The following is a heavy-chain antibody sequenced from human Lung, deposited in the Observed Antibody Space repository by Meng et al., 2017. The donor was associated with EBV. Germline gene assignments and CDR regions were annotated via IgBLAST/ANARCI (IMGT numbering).Heavy chain of an antibody. Sequence: QVHLVGXXXXXVQXGXXXRLSXXASGFSFSNYGMHWVRQAPGKGLEWVAVISSDGSNQYYADSVKGRFTISRDNSKNTLYLQMNSLRSEDAATYYCSKDNDFDWLFPLFDSWGQGTLVTVSS. V-gene: IGHV3-30*18. CDR1: GFSFSNYG. CDR3: SKDNDFDWLFPLFDS. J-gene: IGHJ4*02. D-gene: IGHD3-9*01. CDR2: ISSDGSNQ.